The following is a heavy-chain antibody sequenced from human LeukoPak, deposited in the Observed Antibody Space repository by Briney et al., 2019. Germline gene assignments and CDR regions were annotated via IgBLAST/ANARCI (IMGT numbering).Heavy chain of an antibody. CDR2: ISGSGGST. Sequence: GGSLRLSCAASGFTFSSYAMSWVRQAPGKGLEWVSAISGSGGSTYYADSVKGRFTISRDNSKNTLYLQMNSLRAEDTAVYYCASHGQAGQRLVAVLFDIWGQGTMVTVSS. CDR1: GFTFSSYA. D-gene: IGHD6-25*01. V-gene: IGHV3-23*01. CDR3: ASHGQAGQRLVAVLFDI. J-gene: IGHJ3*02.